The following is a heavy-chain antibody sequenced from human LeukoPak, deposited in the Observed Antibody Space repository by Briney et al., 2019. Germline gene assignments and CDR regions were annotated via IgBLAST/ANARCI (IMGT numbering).Heavy chain of an antibody. D-gene: IGHD2-2*01. CDR3: ARSRVPAASSPFDY. CDR1: GGFISGYY. V-gene: IGHV4-59*12. Sequence: SETLSLTCTVSGGFISGYYWSWLRQPPGKGLEWIGYISDSGSPDYNPSLKSRVAISGDTSKNQVSLKLSSVTAADTAVYYCARSRVPAASSPFDYWGQGTLVTVSS. CDR2: ISDSGSP. J-gene: IGHJ4*02.